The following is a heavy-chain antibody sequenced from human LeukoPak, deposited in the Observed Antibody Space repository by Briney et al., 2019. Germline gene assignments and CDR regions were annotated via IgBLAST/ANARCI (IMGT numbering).Heavy chain of an antibody. Sequence: PGGSLRLSCVASGFSFRDYWMSWVRQAPGKGLEWVSAISGSGGSTYYADSVKGRFTISRDNSKNTLYLQMNSLRAEDTAVYYCAKETGGVVVPAAIFYWGQGTLVTVSS. J-gene: IGHJ4*02. CDR1: GFSFRDYW. CDR3: AKETGGVVVPAAIFY. CDR2: ISGSGGST. V-gene: IGHV3-23*01. D-gene: IGHD2-2*02.